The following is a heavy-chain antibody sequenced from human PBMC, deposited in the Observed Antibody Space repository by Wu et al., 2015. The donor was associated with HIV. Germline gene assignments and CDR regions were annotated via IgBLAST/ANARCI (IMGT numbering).Heavy chain of an antibody. CDR2: IIPSFETA. CDR1: GGTFSSFS. CDR3: ATDGDYISGSVY. Sequence: VQLVQSGAEVKKPGSSVKLSCKASGGTFSSFSINWVRQAPGQGLEWTGGIIPSFETAHYAQNFQGRVTITTDESTSTAYMELTSLRSEDAAVYYCATDGDYISGSVYWGQGTLVTVSS. J-gene: IGHJ4*02. D-gene: IGHD6-19*01. V-gene: IGHV1-69*05.